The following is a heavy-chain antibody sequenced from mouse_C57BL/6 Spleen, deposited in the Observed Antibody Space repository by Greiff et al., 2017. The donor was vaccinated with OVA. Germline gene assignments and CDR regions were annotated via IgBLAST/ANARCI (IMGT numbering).Heavy chain of an antibody. CDR1: GFTFSDYG. V-gene: IGHV5-17*01. J-gene: IGHJ3*01. CDR3: ARGDYDYDGRGFAY. CDR2: ISSGSSTI. Sequence: EVHLVESGGGLVKPGGSLKLSCAASGFTFSDYGMHWVRQAPEKGLEWVAYISSGSSTIYYADTVKGRFTISRDNAKNTLFLQMTSRRSEDTAMYYCARGDYDYDGRGFAYWGQGTLVTVSA. D-gene: IGHD2-4*01.